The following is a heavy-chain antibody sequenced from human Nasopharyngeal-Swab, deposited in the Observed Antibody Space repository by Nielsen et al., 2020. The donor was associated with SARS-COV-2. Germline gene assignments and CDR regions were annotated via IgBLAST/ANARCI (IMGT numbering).Heavy chain of an antibody. Sequence: GESLKISCAASGFTFSSYWMSWVRQAPGKGLEWVANIKQDGSEKYYVDSVKGRFTISRGNAKNSLYLQMNSLRAEDTAVYYCAKDREATYYYGSGSFDYWGQGTLVTVSS. CDR2: IKQDGSEK. J-gene: IGHJ4*02. CDR1: GFTFSSYW. D-gene: IGHD3-10*01. CDR3: AKDREATYYYGSGSFDY. V-gene: IGHV3-7*05.